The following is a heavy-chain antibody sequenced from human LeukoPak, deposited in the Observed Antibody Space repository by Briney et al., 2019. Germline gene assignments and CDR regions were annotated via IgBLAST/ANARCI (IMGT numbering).Heavy chain of an antibody. CDR2: MNPNSGNT. J-gene: IGHJ3*02. V-gene: IGHV1-8*01. Sequence: ASVKVSCKASGYTFTSYDINWVRQATGQGLEWMGWMNPNSGNTGYAQKFQGRVTMTRNTSISTAYMELSSLRSEDTAVYYCARVRYFDWLSYGGDAFDIWGQGTMVTVSS. D-gene: IGHD3-9*01. CDR3: ARVRYFDWLSYGGDAFDI. CDR1: GYTFTSYD.